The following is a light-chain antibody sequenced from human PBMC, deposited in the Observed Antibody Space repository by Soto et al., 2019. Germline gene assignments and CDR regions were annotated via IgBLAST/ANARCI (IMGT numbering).Light chain of an antibody. V-gene: IGKV3-20*01. J-gene: IGKJ3*01. CDR2: GAS. Sequence: EIVLTQSPGTLSLSPGERATLSCRASQSVSSSYLAWYQQKPGQAPRLLIYGASSRATGIPDRFSGSGSGTDFTLTIRSLEPDDFAVYYWQQYGSAPFTFGPGTKVDIK. CDR3: QQYGSAPFT. CDR1: QSVSSSY.